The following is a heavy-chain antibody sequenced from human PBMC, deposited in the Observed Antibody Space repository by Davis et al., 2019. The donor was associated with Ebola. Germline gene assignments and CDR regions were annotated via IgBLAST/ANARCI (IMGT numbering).Heavy chain of an antibody. J-gene: IGHJ3*02. D-gene: IGHD1-26*01. CDR2: INPSGGST. CDR3: ARTSIVGTSTAASDI. Sequence: AASVKVSCKASGYTFTNYYMHWVRQAPGQGLEWMGMINPSGGSTRYAQKFQGRVTMTRDTSTSTVYMELSSLRSGDTAVYFCARTSIVGTSTAASDIWGQGTKVTVSS. CDR1: GYTFTNYY. V-gene: IGHV1-46*01.